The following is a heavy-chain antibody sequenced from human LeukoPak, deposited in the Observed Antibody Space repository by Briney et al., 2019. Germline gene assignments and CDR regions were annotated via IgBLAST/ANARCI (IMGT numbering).Heavy chain of an antibody. J-gene: IGHJ4*02. CDR1: GFTFSDYY. V-gene: IGHV3-11*01. CDR2: ITNSGSTI. Sequence: GGSLRLSCAASGFTFSDYYMSWIRQAPGKGLEWVSYITNSGSTIHYADSVEGRFTISRDNANNSLYLQMNSLRAEGTAVYYCAREDYFHGSGHFDYWGQGTRVTVSP. CDR3: AREDYFHGSGHFDY. D-gene: IGHD3-10*01.